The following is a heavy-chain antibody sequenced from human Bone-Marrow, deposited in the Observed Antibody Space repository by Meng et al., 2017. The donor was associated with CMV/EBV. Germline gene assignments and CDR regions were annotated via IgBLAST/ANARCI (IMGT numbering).Heavy chain of an antibody. CDR3: AKDPTYYINPGGGMDV. CDR1: GFTFGSYG. Sequence: SLKISCAASGFTFGSYGMHWVRQAPGKGLEWVSGISWNSGRIGYADSVKGRFTISRDNAKKSLYLQMNSLRAEDTALYYCAKDPTYYINPGGGMDVWGQGTTVTVSS. J-gene: IGHJ6*02. V-gene: IGHV3-9*01. CDR2: ISWNSGRI. D-gene: IGHD3-22*01.